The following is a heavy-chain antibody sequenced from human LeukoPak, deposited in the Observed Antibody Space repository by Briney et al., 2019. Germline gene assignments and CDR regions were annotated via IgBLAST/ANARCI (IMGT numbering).Heavy chain of an antibody. J-gene: IGHJ4*02. CDR2: INPSGDGT. CDR3: ARTCCSETSKFDY. D-gene: IGHD2-15*01. CDR1: GYTFTSYY. V-gene: IGHV1-46*01. Sequence: GASVKVSCKASGYTFTSYYMHWARQAPGQGLEWMGVINPSGDGTSYAQKFQGRVTMTRNVSTSTVYMELSSLRSEDTAVYYCARTCCSETSKFDYWGQGTLVTVSS.